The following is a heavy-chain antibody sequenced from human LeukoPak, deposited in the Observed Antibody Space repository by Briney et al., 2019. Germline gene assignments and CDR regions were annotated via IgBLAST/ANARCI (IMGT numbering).Heavy chain of an antibody. J-gene: IGHJ4*02. CDR1: GFTFSSYE. CDR3: ASEPTDPIDY. V-gene: IGHV3-48*03. Sequence: PGGSLRLSCAASGFTFSSYEMNWVRQAPGKGLEWVSYISSSGSTIYYADSVKGRFTISRDNAKNSLYLQMNSLRAEDTAVSYCASEPTDPIDYWGQGTLVAVSS. CDR2: ISSSGSTI.